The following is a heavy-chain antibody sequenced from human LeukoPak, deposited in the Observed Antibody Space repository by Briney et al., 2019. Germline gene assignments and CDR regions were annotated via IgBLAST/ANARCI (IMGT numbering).Heavy chain of an antibody. CDR1: GGSISSYY. CDR3: ARGVMWFGELLYDY. V-gene: IGHV4-4*07. Sequence: PSETLSLTCTVSGGSISSYYWSWIRQPAGKGLEWIGRIYTSGSTNYNPSLKSRVTMSVDTSKNQFSLKLSSVTAADTAVYYCARGVMWFGELLYDYWGQGTLVTVSS. D-gene: IGHD3-10*01. CDR2: IYTSGST. J-gene: IGHJ4*02.